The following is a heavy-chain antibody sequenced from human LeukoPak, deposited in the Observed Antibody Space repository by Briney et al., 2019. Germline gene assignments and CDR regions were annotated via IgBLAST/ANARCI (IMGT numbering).Heavy chain of an antibody. CDR3: ARDIGQY. CDR1: GFTFSSYA. CDR2: ISYDGSSK. D-gene: IGHD1-26*01. V-gene: IGHV3-30-3*01. J-gene: IGHJ4*02. Sequence: PGRSLRLSCAASGFTFSSYAMHWVRQAPGKGLEWVAVISYDGSSKYYADSVKGRFTISRDNSKNTLYLQMNSLRAEDTAVYYCARDIGQYWGQGTLVTVSS.